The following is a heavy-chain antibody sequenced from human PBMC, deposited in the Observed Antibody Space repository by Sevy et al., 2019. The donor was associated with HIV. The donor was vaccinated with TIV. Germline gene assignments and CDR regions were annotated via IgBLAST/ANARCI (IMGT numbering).Heavy chain of an antibody. V-gene: IGHV6-1*01. CDR1: GDSVSSNSAV. CDR3: ARKDDSVGSFDI. Sequence: SQTLSLTCAISGDSVSSNSAVWNWIRQSPSRGLEWLGRTYYRSKWYNDYTVSVKSRITINPETSKNQSSLQLNSVTPEETAMYYCARKDDSVGSFDIWGQGTMVTVSS. J-gene: IGHJ3*02. D-gene: IGHD3-16*01. CDR2: TYYRSKWYN.